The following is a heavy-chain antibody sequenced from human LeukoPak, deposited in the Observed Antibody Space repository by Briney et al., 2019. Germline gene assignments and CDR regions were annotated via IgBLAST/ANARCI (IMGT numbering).Heavy chain of an antibody. CDR2: INPNSGGT. D-gene: IGHD3-22*01. J-gene: IGHJ4*02. CDR3: AQLYDSSGYYSKGDY. V-gene: IGHV1-2*02. Sequence: ASVKVSCKASGYTFTSYGISWVRQAPGQGLEWMGWINPNSGGTNYAQKFQGRVTMTRDTSISTAYMELSRLRSDDTAVYYCAQLYDSSGYYSKGDYWGQGTLVTVSS. CDR1: GYTFTSYG.